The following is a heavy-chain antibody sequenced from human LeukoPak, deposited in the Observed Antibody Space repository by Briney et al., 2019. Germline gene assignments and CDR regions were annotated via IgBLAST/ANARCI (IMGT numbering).Heavy chain of an antibody. CDR3: ARDKGDYGDYYWFDP. D-gene: IGHD4-17*01. V-gene: IGHV4-59*01. J-gene: IGHJ5*02. Sequence: SETLSLTCAVSSGSISSYYWSWIRQPPGKGLEWIGYIYYSGGTNYNPSLKSRVTISVDTSKNQFSLKLRSVTAADTAVYYCARDKGDYGDYYWFDPWGQGTLVTVSS. CDR1: SGSISSYY. CDR2: IYYSGGT.